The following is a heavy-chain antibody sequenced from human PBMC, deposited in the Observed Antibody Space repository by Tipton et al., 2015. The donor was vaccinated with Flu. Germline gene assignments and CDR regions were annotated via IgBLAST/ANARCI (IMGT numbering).Heavy chain of an antibody. CDR1: GYSIRSAYY. J-gene: IGHJ4*02. CDR3: ARRAIFGVDHYYFDS. D-gene: IGHD3-3*01. CDR2: IYYKGST. Sequence: TLSLTCSVSGYSIRSAYYWGWVRRPPGKGLEWIGTIYYKGSTKYNPALKSRLTISADTSKNQFSLKLRSVTAADTAVYYCARRAIFGVDHYYFDSWGQGTLVTVSS. V-gene: IGHV4-38-2*01.